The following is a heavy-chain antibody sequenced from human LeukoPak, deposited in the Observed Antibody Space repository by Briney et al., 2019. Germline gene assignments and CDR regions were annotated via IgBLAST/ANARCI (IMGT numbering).Heavy chain of an antibody. CDR1: GFTFSNFP. CDR3: ARWAPGLDY. V-gene: IGHV3-64*01. Sequence: PGGSLRLSCAASGFTFSNFPMHWVRQAPGKGLEFVSAISPDASTIYYANSLKGRFTISRDNSKSTLYLQMGGLRAEDTAVYFCARWAPGLDYWGQGTLVTVSS. J-gene: IGHJ4*02. CDR2: ISPDASTI.